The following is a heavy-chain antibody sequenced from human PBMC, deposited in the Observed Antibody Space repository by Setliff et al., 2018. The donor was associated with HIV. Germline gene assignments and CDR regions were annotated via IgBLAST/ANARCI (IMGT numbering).Heavy chain of an antibody. CDR1: AYSISGGYY. Sequence: SETLSLTCTVSAYSISGGYYWGWIRQPPGKGLEWIGSIYHSGSTYYNPSLKSRVTISLDTSKKQFSLKLTSVTAADTALYYCARGPPRTSAYSRYYFNYMDVWGKGTTVTVSS. V-gene: IGHV4-38-2*02. D-gene: IGHD6-25*01. CDR2: IYHSGST. J-gene: IGHJ6*03. CDR3: ARGPPRTSAYSRYYFNYMDV.